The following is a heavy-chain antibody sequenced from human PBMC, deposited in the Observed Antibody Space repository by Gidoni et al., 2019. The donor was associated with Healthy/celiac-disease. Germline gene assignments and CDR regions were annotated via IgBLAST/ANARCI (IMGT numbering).Heavy chain of an antibody. D-gene: IGHD1-26*01. Sequence: QVQLQESGPGLVKPSGTLSLTCAVSGGSISSSNWWSWVRQPPGKGLEWIGEIYHSGSTNYNPSLKSRVTISVDKSKNQFSLKLSSVTAADTAVYYCARESEWELLRSFFAFDIWGQGTMVTVSS. CDR3: ARESEWELLRSFFAFDI. J-gene: IGHJ3*02. CDR1: GGSISSSNW. CDR2: IYHSGST. V-gene: IGHV4-4*02.